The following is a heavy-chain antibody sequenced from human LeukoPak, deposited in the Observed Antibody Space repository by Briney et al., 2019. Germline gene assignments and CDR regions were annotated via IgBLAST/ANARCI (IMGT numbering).Heavy chain of an antibody. CDR2: IWYDGSNK. D-gene: IGHD6-13*01. V-gene: IGHV3-33*01. CDR1: GFTFSSYG. J-gene: IGHJ4*02. Sequence: PGGSLRLSCAASGFTFSSYGTHWVRQAPGKGLEWVAVIWYDGSNKYYADSVKGRFTISRDNSKNTLYLQMNSLRAEDTAVYYCARGAAAGYYFDYWGQGTLVTVSS. CDR3: ARGAAAGYYFDY.